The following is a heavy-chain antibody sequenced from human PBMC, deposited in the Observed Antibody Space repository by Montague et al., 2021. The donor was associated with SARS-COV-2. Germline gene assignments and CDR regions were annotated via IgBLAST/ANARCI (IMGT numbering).Heavy chain of an antibody. V-gene: IGHV4-34*01. J-gene: IGHJ4*02. CDR1: GGSFSGYY. CDR3: ARGLGRPGTIFGVALY. CDR2: INHSGST. D-gene: IGHD3-3*01. Sequence: SETLSLTCGVYGGSFSGYYWSWIRQPPGKGLQRIGGINHSGSTNYNLSLNSRGTISLDASKNQFSLKLTSVSAADTAVYYCARGLGRPGTIFGVALYWGQGTLVTVSS.